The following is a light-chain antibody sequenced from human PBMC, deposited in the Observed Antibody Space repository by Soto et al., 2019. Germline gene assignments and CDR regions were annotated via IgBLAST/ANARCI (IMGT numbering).Light chain of an antibody. J-gene: IGKJ3*01. CDR3: QQRDSWPLT. Sequence: ESVLKLCPATLSLSPGGGATRSCRASQSVSSYLAWYQQKPGQAPRLLIYDSSTRATGIPARFSGSGSGTDFTLTISSLEPEDFAVYYCQQRDSWPLTFGHGSKVDIK. V-gene: IGKV3-11*01. CDR2: DSS. CDR1: QSVSSY.